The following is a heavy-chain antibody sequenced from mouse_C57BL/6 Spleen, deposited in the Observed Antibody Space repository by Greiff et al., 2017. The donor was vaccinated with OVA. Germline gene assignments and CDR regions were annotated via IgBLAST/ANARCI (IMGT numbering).Heavy chain of an antibody. Sequence: VQRVESGPGLVAPSQRLSITCTVSGFSLTSYAISWVRQPPGKGLAWLGEIWTGGGTNFNSAIKSRLSISKDNSHKQVFLKMNSRQTDDRARYNCARNWDYYGSSTGFDYWGQGTTLTVSS. CDR3: ARNWDYYGSSTGFDY. J-gene: IGHJ2*01. CDR2: IWTGGGT. D-gene: IGHD1-1*01. V-gene: IGHV2-9-1*01. CDR1: GFSLTSYA.